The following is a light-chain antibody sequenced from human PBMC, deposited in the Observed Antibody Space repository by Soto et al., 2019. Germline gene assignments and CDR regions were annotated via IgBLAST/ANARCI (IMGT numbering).Light chain of an antibody. Sequence: QSALTQPASVSGSPGQSIAISCTGTSNDVGGYNYVSWYQQHPGKAPKLMIYDVSARPSGVSNRFSGSKSDNTASLTISGLQAEEEADYYFSSYTSGNTVVFGGGTTLTV. CDR1: SNDVGGYNY. V-gene: IGLV2-14*01. CDR2: DVS. CDR3: SSYTSGNTVV. J-gene: IGLJ2*01.